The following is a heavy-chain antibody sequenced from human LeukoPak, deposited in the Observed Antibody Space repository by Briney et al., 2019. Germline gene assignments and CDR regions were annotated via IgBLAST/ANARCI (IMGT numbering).Heavy chain of an antibody. CDR3: ARDYPYYYDGMWYCDY. CDR1: GFTFTTYW. J-gene: IGHJ4*02. V-gene: IGHV3-7*01. CDR2: IKEDGSEK. D-gene: IGHD3-22*01. Sequence: GGSLRLSCAASGFTFTTYWMSWVRQAPGKGLEWVANIKEDGSEKYFVDSVKGRFTISRDNAKNSLYLQMNSLRAEDTAVYYCARDYPYYYDGMWYCDYWGQGTLVSVSS.